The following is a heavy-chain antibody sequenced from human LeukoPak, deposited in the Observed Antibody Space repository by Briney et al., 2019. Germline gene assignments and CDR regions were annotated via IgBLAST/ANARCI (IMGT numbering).Heavy chain of an antibody. Sequence: GGSLRPSCAASGFTFSSYGMHWVRQAPGKGLEWVAFIRYDGSNKYYADSVKGRFTISRDNSKDTVFLQMSSLRAEDTAVYYCAKDRDWASSVGTDFDYWGQGALVTVSS. CDR3: AKDRDWASSVGTDFDY. CDR1: GFTFSSYG. J-gene: IGHJ4*02. V-gene: IGHV3-30*02. D-gene: IGHD3-9*01. CDR2: IRYDGSNK.